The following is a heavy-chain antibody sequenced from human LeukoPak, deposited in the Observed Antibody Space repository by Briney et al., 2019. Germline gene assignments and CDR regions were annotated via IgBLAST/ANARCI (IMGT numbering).Heavy chain of an antibody. D-gene: IGHD2-2*01. CDR1: RGTFSSYA. Sequence: SVKVSCKTSRGTFSSYAISWVRQAPGQGLEWMGGIIPIFGTANYAQKFQGRVTITADEFTSTAYMELSSLRSEDTAVYYCARLFTPRYCSTTSCYWKGWFDPWGQGTLVTVSS. CDR3: ARLFTPRYCSTTSCYWKGWFDP. J-gene: IGHJ5*02. V-gene: IGHV1-69*13. CDR2: IIPIFGTA.